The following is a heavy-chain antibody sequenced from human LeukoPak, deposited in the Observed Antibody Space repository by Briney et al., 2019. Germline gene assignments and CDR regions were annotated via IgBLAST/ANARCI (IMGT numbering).Heavy chain of an antibody. J-gene: IGHJ5*02. V-gene: IGHV1-2*06. D-gene: IGHD5-24*01. CDR1: GYTFTGYY. CDR2: INPNSGGT. CDR3: ARAGRDGYNPNWFDP. Sequence: GASVKVSCKASGYTFTGYYMHWVRQAPGQGLEWIGRINPNSGGTNYAQKFQGRVTMTRDTSISTAYMELSRLRSDDTAVYYCARAGRDGYNPNWFDPWGQGTLVTVSS.